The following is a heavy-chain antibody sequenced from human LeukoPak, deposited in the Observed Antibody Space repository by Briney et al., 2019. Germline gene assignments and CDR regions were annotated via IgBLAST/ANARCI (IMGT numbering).Heavy chain of an antibody. CDR3: AAVSPGRGEPNREVDY. J-gene: IGHJ4*02. Sequence: SVKVSCKASGFTFTSSAVQWVRQARGQRLEWIGWIVVGSGNTNYAQKFQERVTITRDMSTSTAYMELSSLRSEDTAVYYCAAVSPGRGEPNREVDYWGQGTLVTVSS. V-gene: IGHV1-58*01. CDR1: GFTFTSSA. CDR2: IVVGSGNT. D-gene: IGHD7-27*01.